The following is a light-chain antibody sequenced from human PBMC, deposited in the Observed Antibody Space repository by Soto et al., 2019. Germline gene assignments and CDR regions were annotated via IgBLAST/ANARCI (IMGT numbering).Light chain of an antibody. Sequence: DIQMTQSPSSLSASVGDRVTMTCRASQSISTWLAWYQQKPGKAPKSLIYATSNLQSGVPSRFSGSGFGTDFTLTISSLQPEDFATYYCQQSYSTLWTFGQGTKVDIK. CDR3: QQSYSTLWT. CDR1: QSISTW. V-gene: IGKV1D-16*01. J-gene: IGKJ1*01. CDR2: ATS.